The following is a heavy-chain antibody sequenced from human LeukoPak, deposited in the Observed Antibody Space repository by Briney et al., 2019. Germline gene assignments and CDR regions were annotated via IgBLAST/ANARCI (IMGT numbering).Heavy chain of an antibody. CDR3: VRDVRGLQLSTYFFDF. CDR2: ISSHTGDT. CDR1: GYVFTSYG. V-gene: IGHV1-18*01. D-gene: IGHD4-17*01. J-gene: IGHJ4*02. Sequence: ASVRVSCTASGYVFTSYGISWVRQAPGQGLEWMGWISSHTGDTSYAQRFQDRVTMTTDTSTTTAYLDLRSLRFDDTAVYYCVRDVRGLQLSTYFFDFWGQGTLVSVSS.